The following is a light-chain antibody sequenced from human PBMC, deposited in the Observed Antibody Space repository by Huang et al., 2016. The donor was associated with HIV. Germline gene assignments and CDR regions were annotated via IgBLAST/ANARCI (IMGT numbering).Light chain of an antibody. Sequence: EIVMTQSPATPSVAPGERATLACRASQSVNNNLAWYQYKLGQAPRLLIYSVSTRATGVSVRFSGSGSGTDFTLTISGLQSEDFALYFCQQYDDWPLTFGGGTQIEIK. J-gene: IGKJ4*01. CDR2: SVS. CDR3: QQYDDWPLT. CDR1: QSVNNN. V-gene: IGKV3-15*01.